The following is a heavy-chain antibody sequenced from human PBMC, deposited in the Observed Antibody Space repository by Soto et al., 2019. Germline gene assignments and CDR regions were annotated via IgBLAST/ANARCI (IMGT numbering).Heavy chain of an antibody. J-gene: IGHJ5*02. V-gene: IGHV4-4*07. CDR1: GGSISSYY. Sequence: SETLSLTCTVSGGSISSYYWSWIRQPAGKGLEWIGRIYTSGSTNYNPSLKSRVTVSVDTSKNQFSLKLSSVTAADTAVYYCASDNGVAARRGNWFDPWGQGTLVTVSS. CDR3: ASDNGVAARRGNWFDP. D-gene: IGHD6-6*01. CDR2: IYTSGST.